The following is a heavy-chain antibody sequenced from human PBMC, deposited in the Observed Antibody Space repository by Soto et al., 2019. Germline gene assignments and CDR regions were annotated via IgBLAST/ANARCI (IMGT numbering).Heavy chain of an antibody. J-gene: IGHJ4*02. CDR2: INSDGSST. D-gene: IGHD2-15*01. V-gene: IGHV3-74*01. CDR3: VRTSLVVAAATREDY. Sequence: GGSLRLSCAASGFTFSSYWMHWVRQAPGKELVWFSRINSDGSSTSYADSVKGRFTISRDNAKNTLYLQMNSLRAEDTAVYYCVRTSLVVAAATREDYWGQGTLVTVSS. CDR1: GFTFSSYW.